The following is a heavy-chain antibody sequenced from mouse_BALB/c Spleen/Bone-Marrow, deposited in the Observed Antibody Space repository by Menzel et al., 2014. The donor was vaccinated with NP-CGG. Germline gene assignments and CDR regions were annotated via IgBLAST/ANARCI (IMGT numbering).Heavy chain of an antibody. V-gene: IGHV5-6-4*01. J-gene: IGHJ4*01. CDR2: ISSGGSYT. CDR3: TRDVYDGYYYYAMDY. Sequence: EVKLAESGGGLVKPGGSLKLSCAASGFTFSSYTMSWVRQTPEKRLEWVATISSGGSYTYYPDSVKGRFTISRDNAKNTLYLQMSSLKSEDTAMYYCTRDVYDGYYYYAMDYWGQGTAVTVSS. D-gene: IGHD2-3*01. CDR1: GFTFSSYT.